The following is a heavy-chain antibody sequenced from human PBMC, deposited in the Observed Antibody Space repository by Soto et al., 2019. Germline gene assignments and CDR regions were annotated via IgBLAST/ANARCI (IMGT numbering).Heavy chain of an antibody. Sequence: GGSLRLSCAASGFTFSSYAMSWVRQAPGKGLEWVSSISGGGSSTYYADSVKGRFTISRDNSKNTIYLQMNSLRAEDTAVYYCAKVPAYDYVWGTYYYFDYWGLGALVTVS. CDR3: AKVPAYDYVWGTYYYFDY. CDR2: ISGGGSST. J-gene: IGHJ4*02. V-gene: IGHV3-23*01. CDR1: GFTFSSYA. D-gene: IGHD3-16*01.